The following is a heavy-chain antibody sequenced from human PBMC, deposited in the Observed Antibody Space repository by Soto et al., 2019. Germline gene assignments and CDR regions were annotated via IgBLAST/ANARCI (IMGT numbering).Heavy chain of an antibody. CDR2: TWHDGSNK. V-gene: IGHV3-33*01. CDR1: GFTLRSSA. Sequence: QQQLVESGGGVVQPGRSLRLSCTSSGFTLRSSAIHWVRQAPGKGLEAVAFTWHDGSNKYYADSVKGRFTASRDSSNVVLYLQMDNLRDADTAVYYCARDISGSIDLWGQGTLVTVSS. J-gene: IGHJ5*02. CDR3: ARDISGSIDL. D-gene: IGHD1-26*01.